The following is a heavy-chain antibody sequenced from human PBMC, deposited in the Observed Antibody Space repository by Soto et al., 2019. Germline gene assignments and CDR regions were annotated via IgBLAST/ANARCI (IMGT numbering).Heavy chain of an antibody. CDR3: ARAWGSSSSWYNNGYYYYYMDG. CDR1: GGSISSYY. V-gene: IGHV4-59*01. D-gene: IGHD6-13*01. CDR2: IYYSGST. Sequence: KPSETLSLTCTVSGGSISSYYWSWIRQPPGKGLEWIGYIYYSGSTNYNPSLKSRVTISVDTSKNQFSLKLSSVTAADTAVYYCARAWGSSSSWYNNGYYYYYMDGWGKGTTVTVSS. J-gene: IGHJ6*03.